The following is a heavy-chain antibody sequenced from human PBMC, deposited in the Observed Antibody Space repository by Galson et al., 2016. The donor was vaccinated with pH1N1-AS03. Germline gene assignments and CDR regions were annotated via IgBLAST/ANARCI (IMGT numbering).Heavy chain of an antibody. CDR1: GYTFTTYD. V-gene: IGHV1-8*01. J-gene: IGHJ4*02. Sequence: SVKVSCTASGYTFTTYDINWVRQAAGQGLEWMGWMTPNNGNTRYAQRFQGRVTMTRNTSISTAYLELSGLQSEDTAVYYCARSFLGEYDDWGQGTLVIVSS. D-gene: IGHD3-16*01. CDR3: ARSFLGEYDD. CDR2: MTPNNGNT.